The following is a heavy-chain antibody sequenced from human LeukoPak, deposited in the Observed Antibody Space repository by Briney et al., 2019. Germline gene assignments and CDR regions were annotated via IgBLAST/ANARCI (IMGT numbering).Heavy chain of an antibody. D-gene: IGHD3-22*01. CDR2: ISSSSSYI. J-gene: IGHJ4*02. Sequence: GGSLRLFCAASGFTFSSYSMNWVRQAPGKGLEWVSSISSSSSYIYYADSVKGRFTISRDNAKNSLYLQMNSLRAEDTAVYYCARDSKGFSGYYDYWGQGTLVTVSS. CDR3: ARDSKGFSGYYDY. CDR1: GFTFSSYS. V-gene: IGHV3-21*01.